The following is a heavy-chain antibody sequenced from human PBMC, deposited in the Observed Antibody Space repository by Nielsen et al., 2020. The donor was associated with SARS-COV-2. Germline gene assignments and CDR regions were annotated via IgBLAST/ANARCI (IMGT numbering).Heavy chain of an antibody. V-gene: IGHV3-30*18. J-gene: IGHJ3*01. Sequence: GGSLRLSCAASGFIVSNNYMSWVRQAPGKGPEWVAVTSYDGGFKDYGNSVKGRFTVSRDNSQNMLYLQMNRLRPEDTAVYYCAKVYLSGSYRPPREAFDVWGQGTKVTVSS. CDR1: GFIVSNNY. CDR3: AKVYLSGSYRPPREAFDV. D-gene: IGHD1-26*01. CDR2: TSYDGGFK.